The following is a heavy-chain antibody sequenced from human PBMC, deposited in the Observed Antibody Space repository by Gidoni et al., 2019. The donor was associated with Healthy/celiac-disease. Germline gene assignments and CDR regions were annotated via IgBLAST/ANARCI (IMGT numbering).Heavy chain of an antibody. CDR2: MNPNSGNT. CDR1: GYTGTSYD. D-gene: IGHD3-3*01. V-gene: IGHV1-8*01. CDR3: ASRIDDFCSGHFDY. J-gene: IGHJ4*02. Sequence: QIQLVQAGAEEKKPGGAVNVCCKASGYTGTSYDINWVRQATGQGLEVMGWMNPNSGNTVYAQKFQGRLTITSNTSISTAYIELRGLRSLGTAVSYCASRIDDFCSGHFDYWGQGTLVTVSS.